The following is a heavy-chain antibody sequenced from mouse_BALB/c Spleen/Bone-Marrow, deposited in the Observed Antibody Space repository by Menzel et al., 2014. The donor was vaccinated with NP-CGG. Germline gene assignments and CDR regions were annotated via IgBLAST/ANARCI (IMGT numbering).Heavy chain of an antibody. J-gene: IGHJ1*01. V-gene: IGHV14-3*02. Sequence: VQLKESGAELVKPGASVKLSCTASGFNIKDTYMHWVKQRPEQGLEWIGRIDPANGNTKYDPKFQGKATITADTSSNTANLQLSSLTSEDTAVYYCARYDYGWYFYVWGAGTTVTVSS. CDR2: IDPANGNT. CDR3: ARYDYGWYFYV. CDR1: GFNIKDTY. D-gene: IGHD1-1*01.